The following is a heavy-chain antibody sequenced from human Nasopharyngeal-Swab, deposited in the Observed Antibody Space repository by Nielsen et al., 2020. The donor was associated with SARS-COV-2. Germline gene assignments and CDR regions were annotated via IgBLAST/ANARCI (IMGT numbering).Heavy chain of an antibody. V-gene: IGHV1-2*02. CDR1: GFTFSVYY. CDR3: AKGKDYYWYYVMDV. Sequence: ASVKVSCKASGFTFSVYYMHWVRQAPGQSPEWMGWINPNSGGTNYAQRFQGRVTMTSDTPISTAYMELSSLRSDDTAVYYCAKGKDYYWYYVMDVWGQGTTVTVSS. CDR2: INPNSGGT. J-gene: IGHJ6*02.